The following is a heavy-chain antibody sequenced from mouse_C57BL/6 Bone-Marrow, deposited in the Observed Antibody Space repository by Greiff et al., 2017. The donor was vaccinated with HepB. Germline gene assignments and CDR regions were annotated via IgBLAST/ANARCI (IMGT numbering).Heavy chain of an antibody. J-gene: IGHJ3*01. V-gene: IGHV1-81*01. CDR3: ARDYYYGSSYVWFAY. CDR1: GYTFTSYG. D-gene: IGHD1-1*01. CDR2: IYPRSGNT. Sequence: VQLQQSGAELARPGASVKLSCKASGYTFTSYGISWVKQRTGQGLEWIGEIYPRSGNTYYNEKFKGKATLNADKSSSTAYMELRSLTSEDSAVYFCARDYYYGSSYVWFAYWGQGTLVTVSA.